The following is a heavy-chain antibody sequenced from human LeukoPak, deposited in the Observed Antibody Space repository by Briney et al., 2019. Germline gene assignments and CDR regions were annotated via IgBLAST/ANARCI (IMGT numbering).Heavy chain of an antibody. CDR3: VTYYYGSSAPKRNY. CDR1: GGSISSSSYY. CDR2: IYYSGST. J-gene: IGHJ4*02. D-gene: IGHD3-22*01. V-gene: IGHV4-39*01. Sequence: SETLSLTCTVSGGSISSSSYYWGWIRQPPGKGLEWIGSIYYSGSTYYNPSLKSRVTISVDTSKKQFSLKLSSVTAADTAVYYCVTYYYGSSAPKRNYWGQGILVTVSS.